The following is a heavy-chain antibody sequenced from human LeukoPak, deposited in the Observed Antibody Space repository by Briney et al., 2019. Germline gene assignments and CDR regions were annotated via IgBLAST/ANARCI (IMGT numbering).Heavy chain of an antibody. J-gene: IGHJ4*02. CDR3: AREGYSSGWYRGEVDY. CDR2: INPNSGGT. Sequence: GASVKVSCKASGYTFTGYYMHWVRQAHGQGLEWMGWINPNSGGTNYAQKFQGRVTMTRDTSISTAYMELSRLRSDDTAVYYCAREGYSSGWYRGEVDYWGQGTLVTVSS. V-gene: IGHV1-2*02. D-gene: IGHD6-19*01. CDR1: GYTFTGYY.